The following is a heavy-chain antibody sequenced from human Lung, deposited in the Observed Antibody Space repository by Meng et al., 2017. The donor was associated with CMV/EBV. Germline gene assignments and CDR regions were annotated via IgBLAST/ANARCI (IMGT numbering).Heavy chain of an antibody. Sequence: GGSLRLLCAASGLTVSDNYMSWVRQAPGKGLEWVSVIYSGGSTYYADSVKGRFTISRDSSKNTLYLQMNSLRAEDTAVYYCARDLEWFGSGGYFGMDVGGQGTXVTVSS. CDR3: ARDLEWFGSGGYFGMDV. V-gene: IGHV3-66*02. CDR1: GLTVSDNY. D-gene: IGHD3-10*01. CDR2: IYSGGST. J-gene: IGHJ6*02.